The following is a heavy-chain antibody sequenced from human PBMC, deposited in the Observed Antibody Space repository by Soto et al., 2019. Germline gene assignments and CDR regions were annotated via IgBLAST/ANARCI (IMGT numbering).Heavy chain of an antibody. CDR1: GYTFTSYG. V-gene: IGHV1-18*01. D-gene: IGHD3-10*01. Sequence: QVQLVQSGAEVKKPGASVKVSCKASGYTFTSYGISWVRQAPGQGLEWMGWISAYNGNTNYAQKLQGRVTMTTDTPTSTAYMDLRSLGSDATAVYYCAREKGDGSGSYYGYWGQGTLVTVSS. J-gene: IGHJ4*02. CDR2: ISAYNGNT. CDR3: AREKGDGSGSYYGY.